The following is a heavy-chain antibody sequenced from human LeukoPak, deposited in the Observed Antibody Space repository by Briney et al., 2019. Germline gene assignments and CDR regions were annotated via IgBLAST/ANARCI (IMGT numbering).Heavy chain of an antibody. CDR3: ARYRMYSSSLVNYYYYGMDV. D-gene: IGHD6-6*01. CDR1: GGSISSGGYY. J-gene: IGHJ6*02. CDR2: IYYSGST. Sequence: SETLSLTCTVSGGSISSGGYYWSWIRQHPGKGLEWIGYIYYSGSTYYNPSLKSRVTISVDTSKNQFSLKLSSVTAADTAVYYCARYRMYSSSLVNYYYYGMDVWGQGTMVTVSS. V-gene: IGHV4-31*03.